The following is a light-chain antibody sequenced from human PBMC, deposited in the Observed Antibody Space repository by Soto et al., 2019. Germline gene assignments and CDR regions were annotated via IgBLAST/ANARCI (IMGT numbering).Light chain of an antibody. CDR3: QQYNEWPPIT. Sequence: EIVLTHSPATLSLSLGVSAKLFCSPSRSVSNYLAWYQQKPGQAPRLLIYDASTRVAGVPARFSGSGSGTEFALTISSLQSEDFGVYYCQQYNEWPPITFGQGTRLEIK. J-gene: IGKJ5*01. CDR2: DAS. V-gene: IGKV3-15*01. CDR1: RSVSNY.